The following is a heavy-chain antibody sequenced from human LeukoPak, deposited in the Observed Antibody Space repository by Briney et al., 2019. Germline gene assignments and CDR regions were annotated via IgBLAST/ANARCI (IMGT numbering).Heavy chain of an antibody. CDR3: AGSSRYYYYYMDV. Sequence: SETLSLTCTVSGGSISSSSYYWGWIRQPPGKGLEWIGRIYTSGSTNYSPSLKSRVTISLDTSRNYFSLQLTSVTAADTAVYYCAGSSRYYYYYMDVWGRGTTVTVSS. CDR2: IYTSGST. V-gene: IGHV4-39*02. CDR1: GGSISSSSYY. D-gene: IGHD6-13*01. J-gene: IGHJ6*03.